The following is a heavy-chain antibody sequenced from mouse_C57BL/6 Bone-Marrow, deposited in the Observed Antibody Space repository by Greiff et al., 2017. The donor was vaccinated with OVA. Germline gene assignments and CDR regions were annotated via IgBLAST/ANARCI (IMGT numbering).Heavy chain of an antibody. CDR1: GYTFTSYG. CDR2: IYPRSGNT. V-gene: IGHV1-81*01. D-gene: IGHD2-1*01. CDR3: AREGGLYGNYEWFAY. Sequence: QVQLQQSGAELARPGASVKLSCKASGYTFTSYGISWVKQRTGQGLEWIGEIYPRSGNTYYNEKFKGKATLTADKSSSTAYMELRSLTSEDSAVYFCAREGGLYGNYEWFAYWGQGTLVTVSA. J-gene: IGHJ3*01.